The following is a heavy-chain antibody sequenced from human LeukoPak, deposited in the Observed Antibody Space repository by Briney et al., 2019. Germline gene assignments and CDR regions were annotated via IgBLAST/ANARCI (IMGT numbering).Heavy chain of an antibody. CDR2: ISAYNGNT. CDR1: GYTFTSYG. D-gene: IGHD6-19*01. CDR3: ARSYSSGWYSSGGGY. V-gene: IGHV1-18*01. Sequence: GASVKVSCKASGYTFTSYGISWVRQAPGQGLEWMGWISAYNGNTNYAQKLQGRVTMTTDTSTSTAYMELRSLRSDDTAVYYCARSYSSGWYSSGGGYWGQGTQVTVSS. J-gene: IGHJ4*02.